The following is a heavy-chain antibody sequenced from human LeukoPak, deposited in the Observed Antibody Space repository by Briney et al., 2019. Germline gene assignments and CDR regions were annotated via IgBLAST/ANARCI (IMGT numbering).Heavy chain of an antibody. CDR1: GYSFTSYW. D-gene: IGHD6-13*01. CDR3: ARSPGSSSLDVYFQH. J-gene: IGHJ1*01. Sequence: GESLKISCKGSGYSFTSYWIGWVRQMPGKGLEWMGIIYPGDSDTRYSPSFQGQVTISADKSISTAYLQWSSLEASDTAMYYCARSPGSSSLDVYFQHWGQGTLVTVSS. CDR2: IYPGDSDT. V-gene: IGHV5-51*01.